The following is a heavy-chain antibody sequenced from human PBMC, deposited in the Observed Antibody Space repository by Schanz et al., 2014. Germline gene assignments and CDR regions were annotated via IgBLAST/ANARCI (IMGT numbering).Heavy chain of an antibody. D-gene: IGHD5-12*01. J-gene: IGHJ4*02. Sequence: QVQLVQSGAEVKKPGASVKVSCQASGYTFAGHAVHWVRQAPGQGPEWVGWIHTGSGNTKYSQKCEGRVTITRDTSASIVYMELSSLRSEDTAVYSCARGIGGYGANNYFDYWGQGTLVTVSS. CDR2: IHTGSGNT. CDR1: GYTFAGHA. V-gene: IGHV1-3*04. CDR3: ARGIGGYGANNYFDY.